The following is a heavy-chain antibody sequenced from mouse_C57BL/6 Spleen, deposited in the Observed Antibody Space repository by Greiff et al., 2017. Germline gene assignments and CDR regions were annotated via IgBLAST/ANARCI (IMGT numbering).Heavy chain of an antibody. CDR1: GYTFTSYW. Sequence: VQLQQPGTELVKPGASVKLSCKASGYTFTSYWMHWVKQRPGQGLEWIGNINPSNGGTNYNEKFKSKATLTVDKSSSTAYMQRSSLTSEDSAVYYCARSNNWGWYFDVWGTGTTVTVSS. CDR3: ARSNNWGWYFDV. V-gene: IGHV1-53*01. D-gene: IGHD4-1*01. J-gene: IGHJ1*03. CDR2: INPSNGGT.